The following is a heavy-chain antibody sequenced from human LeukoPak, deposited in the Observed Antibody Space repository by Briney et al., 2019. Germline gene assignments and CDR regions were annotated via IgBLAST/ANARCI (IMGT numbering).Heavy chain of an antibody. CDR1: GYTFNSYG. Sequence: ASVRVSCKASGYTFNSYGISWVRQAPGQGLEWMGWINPNSGGTNYAQKFQGRVTMTRDMSTSTVYMELSSLRSEDTAVYYCARGGPSDSSGRYGYFDYWGQGTLVTVS. D-gene: IGHD6-19*01. CDR2: INPNSGGT. J-gene: IGHJ4*02. V-gene: IGHV1-18*01. CDR3: ARGGPSDSSGRYGYFDY.